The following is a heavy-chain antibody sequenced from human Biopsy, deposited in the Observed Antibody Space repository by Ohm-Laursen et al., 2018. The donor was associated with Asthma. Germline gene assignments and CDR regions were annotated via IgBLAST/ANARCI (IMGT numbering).Heavy chain of an antibody. CDR3: AKVAGTYYYDSTGYPGVDY. CDR2: ISFDGSNK. Sequence: SLRLSCAASGFTLSNYGMHWVRQAPGKGLDWVAVISFDGSNKNYTDSVKGRFTISRDNSRNTLHLQMNSLRAEDTARYYCAKVAGTYYYDSTGYPGVDYWGQGTPVTVSS. CDR1: GFTLSNYG. J-gene: IGHJ4*02. D-gene: IGHD3-22*01. V-gene: IGHV3-30*18.